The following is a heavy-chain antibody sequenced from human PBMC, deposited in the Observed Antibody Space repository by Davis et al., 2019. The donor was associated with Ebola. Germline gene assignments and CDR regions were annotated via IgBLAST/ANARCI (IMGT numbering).Heavy chain of an antibody. V-gene: IGHV3-33*01. Sequence: GGSLRLSCAASGFTFSSYGMHWVRQAPGKGLEWVAVIWYDGSNKYYADSVKGRFTISRDNSKNTLYLQMNSLRAEDTAIYYCARDKVIGDAGYYFDYWGQGTLVTVSS. CDR2: IWYDGSNK. CDR1: GFTFSSYG. J-gene: IGHJ4*02. D-gene: IGHD3-3*01. CDR3: ARDKVIGDAGYYFDY.